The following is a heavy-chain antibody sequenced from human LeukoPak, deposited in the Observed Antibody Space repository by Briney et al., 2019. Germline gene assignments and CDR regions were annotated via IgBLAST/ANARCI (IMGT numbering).Heavy chain of an antibody. D-gene: IGHD2-15*01. CDR1: GGSISSYY. CDR2: IYYSGST. J-gene: IGHJ4*02. V-gene: IGHV4-59*01. Sequence: SETLSLTCTVSGGSISSYYWSWIRQPPGKGLEWIGYIYYSGSTNYNPSLKSRVTISVDTSKNQFSLKLSSVTAADTAVYYCAKGKGSSSSSIDWWGQGTLVTVSS. CDR3: AKGKGSSSSSIDW.